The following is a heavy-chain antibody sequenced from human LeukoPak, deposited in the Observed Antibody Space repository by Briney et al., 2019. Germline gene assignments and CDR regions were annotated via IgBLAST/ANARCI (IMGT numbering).Heavy chain of an antibody. D-gene: IGHD6-13*01. Sequence: ASGKVCCKASVYTFASYYMHWGRQAAGQGLEWRGIINPSVGSTSYAQKFQGRVTMTSDTSTRNVYMELSSLRSKDTAVYYCARDEIAAAYGTKWFDIWGQGTMVTVSS. CDR1: VYTFASYY. J-gene: IGHJ5*02. V-gene: IGHV1-46*01. CDR3: ARDEIAAAYGTKWFDI. CDR2: INPSVGST.